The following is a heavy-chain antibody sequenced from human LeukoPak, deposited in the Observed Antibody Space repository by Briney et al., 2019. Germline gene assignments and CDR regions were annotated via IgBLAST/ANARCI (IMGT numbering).Heavy chain of an antibody. J-gene: IGHJ4*02. CDR3: ARMQYYDFWSGYYPLFDY. CDR2: IIPIFGTA. CDR1: GGTFSSYA. Sequence: SVKVSCKASGGTFSSYAISWVRQAPGQGLEWMGGIIPIFGTANYAQKFQGRVTITADESTSTAYMELSSLRSEDTAVYYCARMQYYDFWSGYYPLFDYWGQGTLVTVSS. V-gene: IGHV1-69*13. D-gene: IGHD3-3*01.